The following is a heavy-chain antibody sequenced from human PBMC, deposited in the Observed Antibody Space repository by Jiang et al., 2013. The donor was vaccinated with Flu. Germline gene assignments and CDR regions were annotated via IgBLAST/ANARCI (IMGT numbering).Heavy chain of an antibody. CDR3: ARDTTVTSYYYYGMDV. Sequence: TGAEVKKPGASVKVSCKASGYTFTGYYMHWVRQAPGQGLEWMGWINPNSGGTNYAQKFQGWVTMTRDTSISTAHMELSRLRSDDTAVYYCARDTTVTSYYYYGMDVWGQGTTVTVSS. J-gene: IGHJ6*02. CDR2: INPNSGGT. D-gene: IGHD4-17*01. V-gene: IGHV1-2*04. CDR1: GYTFTGYY.